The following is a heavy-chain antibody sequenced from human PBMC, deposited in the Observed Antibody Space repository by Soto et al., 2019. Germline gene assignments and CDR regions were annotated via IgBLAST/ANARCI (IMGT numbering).Heavy chain of an antibody. J-gene: IGHJ5*02. CDR1: GFTFSSYG. D-gene: IGHD3-9*01. CDR3: ARDSMTGLNWFDP. V-gene: IGHV3-33*01. Sequence: PGGSLRLSCAASGFTFSSYGIHWVRQAPGKGLEWVAVIWYDGSTIYYADSVKGRFTISRDNAKNSLYLQMNSLRAEDTAVYYCARDSMTGLNWFDPWGQGTLVTVSS. CDR2: IWYDGSTI.